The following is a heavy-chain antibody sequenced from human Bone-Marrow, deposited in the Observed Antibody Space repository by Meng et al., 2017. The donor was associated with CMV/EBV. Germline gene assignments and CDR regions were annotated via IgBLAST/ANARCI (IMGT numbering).Heavy chain of an antibody. CDR1: GFMFSSYS. V-gene: IGHV3-21*01. CDR3: ARVQITIFGVVIDHYYYYGMDV. D-gene: IGHD3-3*01. J-gene: IGHJ6*02. Sequence: GESLKISCAASGFMFSSYSMNWVRQAPGKGLEWVSSISSSSSYIYYADSVKGRFTISRDNAKNSLYLQMNSLRAEDTAVYYCARVQITIFGVVIDHYYYYGMDVWGQGTTVTVSS. CDR2: ISSSSSYI.